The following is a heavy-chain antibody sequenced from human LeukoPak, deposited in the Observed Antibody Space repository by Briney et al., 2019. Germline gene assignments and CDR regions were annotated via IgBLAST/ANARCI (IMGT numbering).Heavy chain of an antibody. J-gene: IGHJ4*02. CDR2: INGDGRTT. CDR1: GFIFSSYT. V-gene: IGHV3-64D*06. Sequence: GSLRLSCSASGFIFSSYTMYWVRTAPGKGLEYVSVINGDGRTTYYADSVKGRFTISRDNSRTTLYLQMSSLRAEDTAIYYCVGDQVDDTGYLRWGQGTRVTVSA. D-gene: IGHD3-9*01. CDR3: VGDQVDDTGYLR.